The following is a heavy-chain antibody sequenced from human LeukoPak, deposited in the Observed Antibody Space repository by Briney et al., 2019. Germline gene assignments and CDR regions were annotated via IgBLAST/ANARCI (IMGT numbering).Heavy chain of an antibody. CDR2: IRVGGVVT. Sequence: QAGGSLRLSCAASGFTFTSYAMSWVRHAPGKGLEWVSAIRVGGVVTYYEDSVKGRFTISRDNSKSTLNLQMNSLRAEDTAVYYCAKLNRIGVAGNFDYWGQGALVSVSS. CDR3: AKLNRIGVAGNFDY. V-gene: IGHV3-23*01. CDR1: GFTFTSYA. D-gene: IGHD1-14*01. J-gene: IGHJ4*02.